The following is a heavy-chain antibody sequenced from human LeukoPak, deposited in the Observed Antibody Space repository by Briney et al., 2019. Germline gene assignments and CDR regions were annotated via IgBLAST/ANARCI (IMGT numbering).Heavy chain of an antibody. CDR2: ISYDGSDQ. D-gene: IGHD3-22*01. Sequence: GGSLRLSCAASGLTFSNFGMHWARQAPGKGLERVAVISYDGSDQYYIDSVKGRFTISRDNSKNTLYLQMNSLRAEDTAVYYCAKGGHYDSSGYFGPSGYWGQGTLVTVSS. J-gene: IGHJ4*02. CDR3: AKGGHYDSSGYFGPSGY. CDR1: GLTFSNFG. V-gene: IGHV3-30*18.